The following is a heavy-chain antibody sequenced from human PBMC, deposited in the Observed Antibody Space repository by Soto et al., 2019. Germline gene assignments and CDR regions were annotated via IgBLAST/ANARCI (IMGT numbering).Heavy chain of an antibody. CDR1: GYTFTSSG. Sequence: ASVKVSCKASGYTFTSSGISWVRQAPGQGLEWMGWISAYNGNTNYAQKLQGRVTMTTDTSTGTAYMELRSLRSDDTAVYYCARGRAGVTIFGVVIMDVWGQGTTVTISS. J-gene: IGHJ6*02. CDR2: ISAYNGNT. CDR3: ARGRAGVTIFGVVIMDV. V-gene: IGHV1-18*01. D-gene: IGHD3-3*01.